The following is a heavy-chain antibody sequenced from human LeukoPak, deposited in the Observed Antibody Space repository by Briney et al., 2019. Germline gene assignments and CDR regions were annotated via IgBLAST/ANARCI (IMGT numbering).Heavy chain of an antibody. CDR1: GGSITTSSYH. D-gene: IGHD3-3*02. V-gene: IGHV4-39*01. CDR2: IYDSGSS. Sequence: SETLSLTCTVSGGSITTSSYHWVWIRQSPWKGLEWIGNIYDSGSSYYNPSLKSRVTISADTSKNQFSLKLSSVTAADTSVYYCARFSALASVATDHWGQGILVTVSS. J-gene: IGHJ4*02. CDR3: ARFSALASVATDH.